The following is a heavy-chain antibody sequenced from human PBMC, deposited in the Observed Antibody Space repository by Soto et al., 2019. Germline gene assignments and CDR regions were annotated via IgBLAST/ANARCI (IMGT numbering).Heavy chain of an antibody. V-gene: IGHV1-2*02. CDR1: GYTFSGFY. D-gene: IGHD6-19*01. J-gene: IGHJ4*02. CDR3: ASAAVTGTAGLDF. CDR2: INPNSGGT. Sequence: QVLLLQSGAEVKKPGASVKVSCKASGYTFSGFYMHWVRQAPGQGLEWMGWINPNSGGTKSAEKFQGRVTMTRDTSISTAYMELSRLTSDDTAVYYCASAAVTGTAGLDFWGQETQVTVSS.